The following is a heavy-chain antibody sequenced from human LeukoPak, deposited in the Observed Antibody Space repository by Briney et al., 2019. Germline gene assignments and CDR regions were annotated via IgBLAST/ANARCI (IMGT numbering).Heavy chain of an antibody. V-gene: IGHV1-69*05. D-gene: IGHD2-2*01. Sequence: SVKVSCKVSGGTFSSYAISWVRQAPGQGLEWMGGIIPIFGTANYAQKFQGRVTITTDESTSTAYMELSSLRSEDTAVYYCARVRRSTSCYRLDPWGQGALVTVSS. CDR2: IIPIFGTA. CDR1: GGTFSSYA. CDR3: ARVRRSTSCYRLDP. J-gene: IGHJ5*02.